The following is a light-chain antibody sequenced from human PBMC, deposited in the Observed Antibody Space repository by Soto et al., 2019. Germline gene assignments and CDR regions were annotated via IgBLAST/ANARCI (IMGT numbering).Light chain of an antibody. Sequence: EVVMTQSPATLSVSPGERATLSCRASQSVSSNLAWYQQKPGQAPRLLIYGASTRATGVPARFSGSGSGTEFTLTISSLQSEDLAVYYCQQYNNWPPITFGQGTRLEIK. CDR1: QSVSSN. CDR3: QQYNNWPPIT. V-gene: IGKV3-15*01. CDR2: GAS. J-gene: IGKJ5*01.